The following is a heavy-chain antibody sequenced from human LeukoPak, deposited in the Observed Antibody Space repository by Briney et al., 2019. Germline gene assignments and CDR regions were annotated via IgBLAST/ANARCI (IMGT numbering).Heavy chain of an antibody. CDR2: IQYDGRNK. CDR1: GFTFSCYA. D-gene: IGHD4-17*01. Sequence: GGSLRLSCAASGFTFSCYAMLWVRQAPGKGLEWVAFIQYDGRNKCCADSVKARFTVPRDNSKNTLYLQMNTLRVEHTAIYHCAKDKNDSGDYSSMDVWGKGTTVSVSS. V-gene: IGHV3-30*02. CDR3: AKDKNDSGDYSSMDV. J-gene: IGHJ6*03.